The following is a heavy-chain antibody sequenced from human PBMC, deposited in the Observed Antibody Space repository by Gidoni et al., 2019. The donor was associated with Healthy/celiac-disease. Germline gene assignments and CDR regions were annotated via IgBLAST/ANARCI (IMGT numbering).Heavy chain of an antibody. CDR2: IHRSGGST. V-gene: IGHV1-46*01. CDR1: GYTFPSYY. CDR3: AREDLGYCSGGSCSAVGYYYYGMDV. J-gene: IGHJ6*02. Sequence: VQLVQSGAEVKKPAASVKVSCKASGYTFPSYYMHGVRQAPGQGLEWMGIIHRSGGSTSYAQKFQGRVTMTRDTSTSTVYMELSSLRSGDTAVYYCAREDLGYCSGGSCSAVGYYYYGMDVWGQGTTVTVSS. D-gene: IGHD2-15*01.